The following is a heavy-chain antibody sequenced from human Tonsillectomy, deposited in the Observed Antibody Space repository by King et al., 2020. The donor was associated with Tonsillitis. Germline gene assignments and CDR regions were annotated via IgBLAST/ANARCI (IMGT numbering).Heavy chain of an antibody. V-gene: IGHV1-2*02. CDR2: INPNSGGT. CDR3: AKLDCSGGSRYMDAFDI. J-gene: IGHJ3*02. Sequence: QLVQSGAEVKKPGASVKVSCKASGYTFTGYYMHWVRQAPGQGLEWMGWINPNSGGTNYAQKFQGRVTMTRDTSISTAYMELSRLRSDDTAVYYCAKLDCSGGSRYMDAFDIWGQGTMVTVSS. CDR1: GYTFTGYY. D-gene: IGHD2-15*01.